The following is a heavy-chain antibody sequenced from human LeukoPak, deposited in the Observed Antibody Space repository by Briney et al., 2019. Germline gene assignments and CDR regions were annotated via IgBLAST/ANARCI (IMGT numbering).Heavy chain of an antibody. CDR3: ARRRGVRGALYYYYYYMDV. CDR1: GGSISSYY. D-gene: IGHD3-10*01. J-gene: IGHJ6*03. V-gene: IGHV4-4*07. Sequence: PSETLSLTCTVSGGSISSYYWSWIRQPAGKGLEWIGRIYTSGSTNYNPSLKSRVTMSVDTSKNQFSLKLSSVTAADTAVYYCARRRGVRGALYYYYYYMDVWGKGTTVTISS. CDR2: IYTSGST.